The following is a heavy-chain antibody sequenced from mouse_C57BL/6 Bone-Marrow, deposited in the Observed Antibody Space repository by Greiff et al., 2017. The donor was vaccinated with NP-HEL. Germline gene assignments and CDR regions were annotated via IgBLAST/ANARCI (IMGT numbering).Heavy chain of an antibody. V-gene: IGHV1-55*01. CDR1: GYTFTSYW. CDR3: ARGPYYYGSLYYFDY. J-gene: IGHJ2*01. CDR2: IYPGSGST. D-gene: IGHD1-1*01. Sequence: QVQLQQPGAELVKPGASVKMSCKASGYTFTSYWITWVKQRPGQGLEWIGDIYPGSGSTKYNEKFKSKATLTVDTSSSTAYMQLSSLTSEDSAVYYCARGPYYYGSLYYFDYWGQGTTLTVSS.